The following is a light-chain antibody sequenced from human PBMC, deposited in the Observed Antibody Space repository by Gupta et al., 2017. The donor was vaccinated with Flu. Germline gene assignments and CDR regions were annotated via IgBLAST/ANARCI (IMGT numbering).Light chain of an antibody. CDR3: QQYGNSPWT. Sequence: EIVLTPSPGTLSSSPGERASPPCRARQSVSHSYFAWYQQKPGQAPRLLIYDASKRAAGVPDRFSASGSGTDFTLTISRLEPEDFAVYYCQQYGNSPWTFGQGTKVEIK. CDR1: QSVSHSY. CDR2: DAS. V-gene: IGKV3-20*01. J-gene: IGKJ1*01.